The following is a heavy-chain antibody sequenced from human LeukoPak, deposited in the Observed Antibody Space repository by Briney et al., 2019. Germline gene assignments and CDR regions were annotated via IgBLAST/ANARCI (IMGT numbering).Heavy chain of an antibody. D-gene: IGHD6-13*01. CDR3: AREAAAGAIDY. CDR1: GGTFSSYA. Sequence: GASVKVSCKASGGTFSSYAISWVRQAPGQGLEGMGGIIPIFGTANYAQKFQGRVTITTDESTSTAYMELSSLRSEDTAVYYCAREAAAGAIDYWGQGTLVTVSS. V-gene: IGHV1-69*05. J-gene: IGHJ4*02. CDR2: IIPIFGTA.